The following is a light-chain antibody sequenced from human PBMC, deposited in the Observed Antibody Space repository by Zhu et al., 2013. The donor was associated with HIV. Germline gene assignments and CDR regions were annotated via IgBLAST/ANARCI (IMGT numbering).Light chain of an antibody. Sequence: EVVLTQSPGTLSLSPGERATLSCRASQSLNSQVAWYQQKPGQAPRLLISGASTRATGVPARFSGTGSGTEFTLTITSLQSEDVAIYYCQQYTNALSFTFGPGTKVFLK. CDR2: GAS. J-gene: IGKJ3*01. CDR3: QQYTNALSFT. CDR1: QSLNSQ. V-gene: IGKV3-15*01.